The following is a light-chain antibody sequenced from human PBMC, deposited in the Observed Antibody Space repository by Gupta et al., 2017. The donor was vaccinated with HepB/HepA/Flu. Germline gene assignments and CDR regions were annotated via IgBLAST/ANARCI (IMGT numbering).Light chain of an antibody. Sequence: EIVLTQSPATLSLSPGERATLSCRASQSVSSYLAWYQQKPGQAPRLLSYDASNRATGIPARFSGSGSGTDFTLTFNSLEPEDVAIYYCQQRSNWPPWTFGQGTKVEIK. J-gene: IGKJ1*01. CDR3: QQRSNWPPWT. V-gene: IGKV3-11*01. CDR2: DAS. CDR1: QSVSSY.